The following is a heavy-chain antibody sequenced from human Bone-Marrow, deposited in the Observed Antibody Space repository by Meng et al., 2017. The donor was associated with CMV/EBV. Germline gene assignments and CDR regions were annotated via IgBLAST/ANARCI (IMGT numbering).Heavy chain of an antibody. CDR1: GYTFTSYD. J-gene: IGHJ6*02. CDR2: MNPNSGNT. CDR3: ARRGPDYYYAMDV. D-gene: IGHD1-14*01. V-gene: IGHV1-8*01. Sequence: ASVKVSCKASGYTFTSYDINWVRQATGQGLEWMGWMNPNSGNTGYAQKFQGRVTMTRDTSISTAYMELSSLTSEDTAVYSRARRGPDYYYAMDVWGQGTTVTVSS.